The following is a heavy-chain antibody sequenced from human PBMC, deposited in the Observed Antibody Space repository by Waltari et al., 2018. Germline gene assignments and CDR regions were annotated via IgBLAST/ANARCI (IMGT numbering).Heavy chain of an antibody. J-gene: IGHJ6*02. D-gene: IGHD2-2*01. Sequence: QVQLVQSGAEVKKPGASVKVSCKVSGYTLTELSMHWVRQAPGKGLEWMGGFEPEDGETIHAQKFHGRVTMTEDTETDTAYMELSSLRSEDTAVYYCATPFLVPADYGMDVWGQGTTVTVSS. CDR2: FEPEDGET. V-gene: IGHV1-24*01. CDR1: GYTLTELS. CDR3: ATPFLVPADYGMDV.